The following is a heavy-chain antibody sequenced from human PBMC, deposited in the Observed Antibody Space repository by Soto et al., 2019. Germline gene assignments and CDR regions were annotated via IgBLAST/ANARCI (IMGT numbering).Heavy chain of an antibody. CDR1: GGSISSYY. CDR2: IYYSGST. D-gene: IGHD2-8*01. J-gene: IGHJ6*03. CDR3: ARVARYCTNGVCYTDYYYHMDV. V-gene: IGHV4-59*01. Sequence: SETLSLTCTVSGGSISSYYWSWIRQPPGKGLEWIGYIYYSGSTNYNPSLKSRVTISVDTSKNQFSLKLSSVTAADTAVYYCARVARYCTNGVCYTDYYYHMDVWGKGTTVTVSS.